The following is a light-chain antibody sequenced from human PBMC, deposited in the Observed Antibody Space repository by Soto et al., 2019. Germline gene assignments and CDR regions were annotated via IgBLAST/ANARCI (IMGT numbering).Light chain of an antibody. J-gene: IGLJ1*01. CDR1: SSDVGGYNY. Sequence: QSALTQPASVSGYPGQSITISCTGTSSDVGGYNYVSWYQQQPGKAPKLMIYDVSNRPSGVSNRFSGSKSGNTASLTISGLQAEDEADYYCSSYTRSSFYVFGTGTKLTVL. CDR3: SSYTRSSFYV. CDR2: DVS. V-gene: IGLV2-14*01.